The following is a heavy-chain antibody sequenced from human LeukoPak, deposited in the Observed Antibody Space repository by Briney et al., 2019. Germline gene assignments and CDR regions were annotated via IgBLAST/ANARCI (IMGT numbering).Heavy chain of an antibody. V-gene: IGHV3-23*01. CDR3: AKNQYYYDSAADY. CDR1: GFTFSSYA. Sequence: PGGSLSLSCAASGFTFSSYAMSWVRQAPGKGLEWVSAISGSGSSTYYADSVKGRFTISRDNSKNTLYLQMNSLRAEDTAVYYCAKNQYYYDSAADYWGQGTLATFSS. CDR2: ISGSGSST. D-gene: IGHD3-22*01. J-gene: IGHJ4*02.